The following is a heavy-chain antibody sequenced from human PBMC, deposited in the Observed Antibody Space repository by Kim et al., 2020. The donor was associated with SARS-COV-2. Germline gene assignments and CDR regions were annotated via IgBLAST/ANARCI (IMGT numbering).Heavy chain of an antibody. V-gene: IGHV4-39*01. Sequence: SETLSLTCIVSGDSIATSGRHWGWVRQPPGQGLEWIGSIFYLGGTLYNPSLESRVTISIDTSKNHFSLNLKSVTDADTAVYFCARQMPPFDDWGQGAPVTVSS. D-gene: IGHD2-2*01. CDR1: GDSIATSGRH. CDR2: IFYLGGT. CDR3: ARQMPPFDD. J-gene: IGHJ4*02.